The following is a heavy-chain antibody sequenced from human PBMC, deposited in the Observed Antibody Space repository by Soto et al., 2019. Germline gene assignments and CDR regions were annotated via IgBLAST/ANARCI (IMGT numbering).Heavy chain of an antibody. V-gene: IGHV3-23*01. Sequence: EVQLLESGGGLVQPGGSLRLSCAASGFTFSSYAMSWVRQAPGKGLEWVSAIRGSGGSTYYADSVKGRFTISRDNSKNTLYRQMNSLRAEDTAVYYCAKREMATIGYYYYGMDVWGQGTTVTVS. J-gene: IGHJ6*02. CDR2: IRGSGGST. D-gene: IGHD5-12*01. CDR3: AKREMATIGYYYYGMDV. CDR1: GFTFSSYA.